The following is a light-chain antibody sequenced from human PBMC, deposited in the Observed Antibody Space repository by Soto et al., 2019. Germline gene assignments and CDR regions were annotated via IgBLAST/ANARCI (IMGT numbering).Light chain of an antibody. CDR3: QQYGSSPGT. CDR2: GAS. J-gene: IGKJ1*01. V-gene: IGKV3-20*01. CDR1: QNVSSSY. Sequence: EIVLTQSPATLSLSPGERATLSCRASQNVSSSYLAWYQQKPGQAPRLLIYGASSRATGIPDRFSGSGSGTDLTLTISRLEPEDFAVYYCQQYGSSPGTFGQGTKVEIK.